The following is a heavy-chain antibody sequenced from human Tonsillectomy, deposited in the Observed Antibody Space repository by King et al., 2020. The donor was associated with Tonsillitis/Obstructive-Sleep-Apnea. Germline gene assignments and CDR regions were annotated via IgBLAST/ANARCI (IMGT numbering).Heavy chain of an antibody. V-gene: IGHV3-64D*06. Sequence: VQLVESGGGLVQPGGSLRLSCSASVFTFSSYAIHWVRQAPGKGLEYVSAISSNVGSTYYADSVKGRFTISRDNSKNTLYLQMSSLRAEDTAVYYCVNNWNYVTHFDYWGQGTLVTVSS. CDR2: ISSNVGST. CDR1: VFTFSSYA. J-gene: IGHJ4*02. D-gene: IGHD1-7*01. CDR3: VNNWNYVTHFDY.